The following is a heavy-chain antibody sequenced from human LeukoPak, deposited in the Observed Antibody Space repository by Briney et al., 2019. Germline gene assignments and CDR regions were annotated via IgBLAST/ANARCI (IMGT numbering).Heavy chain of an antibody. D-gene: IGHD4-17*01. CDR1: GFTFSSYG. Sequence: GGCLRLSCAASGFTFSSYGMHWVSQVPGKGLGWVAVISYDGSNKYYADSVKGRFTISRDNSKNTLYLQMNSLRAEDTAVYYCAKDRVPYGEFDYWGQGTLVTVSS. V-gene: IGHV3-30*18. CDR3: AKDRVPYGEFDY. J-gene: IGHJ4*02. CDR2: ISYDGSNK.